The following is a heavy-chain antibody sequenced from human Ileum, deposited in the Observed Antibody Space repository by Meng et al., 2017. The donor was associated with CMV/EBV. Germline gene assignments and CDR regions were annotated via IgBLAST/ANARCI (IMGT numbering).Heavy chain of an antibody. CDR1: VSFSNIASY. CDR2: VYYNGNT. CDR3: VGPHHYFDY. Sequence: LPHPRPGLFTPSGTLSPPCTGVSFSNIASYWGWIRPPAGKGLQYIGRVYYNGNTKYNPSLTSRVTISVDTSKKQISLKLTSVTAADTAVYYCVGPHHYFDYWGQGTLVTVSS. V-gene: IGHV4-61*02. J-gene: IGHJ4*02.